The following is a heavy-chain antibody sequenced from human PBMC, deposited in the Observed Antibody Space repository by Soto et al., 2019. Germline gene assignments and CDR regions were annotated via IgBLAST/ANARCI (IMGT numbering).Heavy chain of an antibody. CDR3: AHSPYQLLPNNWFDP. Sequence: SGPTLVNPTQTLTLTCTFSAFSLSTGGVGVGWIRQPPGKALEWLALIYWDDDKRYSPSLRSRLTITKDTSKNQVVLTMTNMDPVDTATYYCAHSPYQLLPNNWFDPWGQGTLVTVSS. D-gene: IGHD2-2*01. J-gene: IGHJ5*02. CDR1: AFSLSTGGVG. V-gene: IGHV2-5*02. CDR2: IYWDDDK.